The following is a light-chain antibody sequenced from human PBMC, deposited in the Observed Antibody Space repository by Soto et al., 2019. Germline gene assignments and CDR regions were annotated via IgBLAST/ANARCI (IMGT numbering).Light chain of an antibody. Sequence: DIQMTQSPSSLSASVGDSVTITCRASQSMSTYLNWYQRKPGKAPKLLIYAISTLERGVPSRFSGSGSGTDFTLTINSLQPEDSAVYYCQQSYSPRTFGQGTKVEIK. CDR2: AIS. CDR1: QSMSTY. V-gene: IGKV1-39*01. CDR3: QQSYSPRT. J-gene: IGKJ1*01.